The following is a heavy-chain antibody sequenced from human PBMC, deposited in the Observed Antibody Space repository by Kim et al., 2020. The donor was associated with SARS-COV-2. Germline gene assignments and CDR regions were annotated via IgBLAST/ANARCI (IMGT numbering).Heavy chain of an antibody. D-gene: IGHD1-26*01. CDR3: ARDRSYSLDY. V-gene: IGHV3-7*01. Sequence: GGSLRLSCATSGFTFTSDWMSWVRQAPGKGLEWVAKIKEDGSERYYVNSVEGRFTISRDNAKNSLYLQMNSLRAEDTGVYYCARDRSYSLDYWGQGTRVTVSS. J-gene: IGHJ4*02. CDR2: IKEDGSER. CDR1: GFTFTSDW.